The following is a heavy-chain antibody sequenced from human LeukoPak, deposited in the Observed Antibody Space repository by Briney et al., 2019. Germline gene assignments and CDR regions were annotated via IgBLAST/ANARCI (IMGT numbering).Heavy chain of an antibody. D-gene: IGHD5-12*01. J-gene: IGHJ4*02. Sequence: ASVKVSCKASGYTFTTYAMNWLRQAPGQGLEWKGWINTNTGNPTYAQGFTGRFVFSLDTSVSTAYLQISSLKAEDTAVYYCARDYRFGARRGYSGYDLDYWGQGTLVTVSS. CDR3: ARDYRFGARRGYSGYDLDY. V-gene: IGHV7-4-1*02. CDR1: GYTFTTYA. CDR2: INTNTGNP.